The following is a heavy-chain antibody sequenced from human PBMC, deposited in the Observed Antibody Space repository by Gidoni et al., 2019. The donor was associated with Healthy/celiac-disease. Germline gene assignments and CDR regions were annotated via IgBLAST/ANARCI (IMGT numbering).Heavy chain of an antibody. CDR1: GYTFTSYG. V-gene: IGHV1-18*04. D-gene: IGHD6-13*01. Sequence: QVQLVQSGAEVTKPGASVKVSCKASGYTFTSYGISWVRQAPGQGLEWMGWISAYNGNTNYAQKLQGRVTMTTDTSTSTAYMELRSLRSDDTAVYYCARVAGQQLLYYYYYYMDVWGKGTTVTVSS. CDR3: ARVAGQQLLYYYYYYMDV. CDR2: ISAYNGNT. J-gene: IGHJ6*03.